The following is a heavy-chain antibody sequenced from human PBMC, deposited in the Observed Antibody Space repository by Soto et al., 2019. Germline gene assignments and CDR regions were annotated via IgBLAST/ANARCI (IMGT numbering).Heavy chain of an antibody. D-gene: IGHD2-8*02. J-gene: IGHJ5*02. CDR1: GFIFCHHY. V-gene: IGHV3-72*01. CDR3: VRVYWGFDN. Sequence: APTLSWALAGFIFCHHYMDWVRQAPGKGLEWVGSSRNKDHSYSTEYAASVKGRFTISRDDSESSLCVHMNSLKAEDTAVYYCVRVYWGFDNWGQGTSVTVSP. CDR2: SRNKDHSYST.